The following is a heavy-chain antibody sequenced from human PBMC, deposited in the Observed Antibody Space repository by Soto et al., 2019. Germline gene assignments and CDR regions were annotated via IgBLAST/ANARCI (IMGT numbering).Heavy chain of an antibody. CDR3: AKVRVKDYYYYAMDV. D-gene: IGHD4-4*01. CDR1: GFTFSSYG. V-gene: IGHV3-30*18. CDR2: ISSDGTSR. Sequence: GGSLRLSCAASGFTFSSYGMHWVRQAPGKGLEWVAVISSDGTSRFYADSVKGRFTISRDNSKNTLYLQMNSLRAEDTAMYYCAKVRVKDYYYYAMDVWGQGTTVTV. J-gene: IGHJ6*02.